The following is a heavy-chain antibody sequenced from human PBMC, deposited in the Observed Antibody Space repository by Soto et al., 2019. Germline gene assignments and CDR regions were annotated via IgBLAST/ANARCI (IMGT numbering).Heavy chain of an antibody. J-gene: IGHJ2*01. CDR1: GYTFTSYG. D-gene: IGHD2-2*01. CDR3: ARRWSSTRCLDL. V-gene: IGHV1-18*01. CDR2: ISGYNGNT. Sequence: QVKLVQSGAEVKKPGASVKVSCKASGYTFTSYGICWVRQAPGQGLEWMGWISGYNGNTNYAQNLQGRVTMTTDTSRSTVYMELRSLRSGDTAVYYCARRWSSTRCLDLWGRGTLVIVSS.